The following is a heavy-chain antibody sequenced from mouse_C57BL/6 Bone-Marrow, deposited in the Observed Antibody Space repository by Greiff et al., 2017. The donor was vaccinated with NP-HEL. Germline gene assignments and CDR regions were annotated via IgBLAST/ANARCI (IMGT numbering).Heavy chain of an antibody. D-gene: IGHD2-4*01. V-gene: IGHV5-4*01. CDR1: GFTFSSYA. CDR2: ISDGGSYT. CDR3: ARDRGYDYDGGYAMDY. J-gene: IGHJ4*01. Sequence: EVMLVESGGGLVKPGGSLKLSCAASGFTFSSYAMSWVRQTPEKRLEWVATISDGGSYTYYPDNVKGRFPISIDNAKNNLYLQMSHLKSEDTAMYYCARDRGYDYDGGYAMDYWGQGTSVTVSS.